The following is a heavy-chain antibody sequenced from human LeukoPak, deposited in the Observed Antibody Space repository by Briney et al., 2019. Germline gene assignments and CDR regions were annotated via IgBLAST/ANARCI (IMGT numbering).Heavy chain of an antibody. CDR1: GFTFSSYG. J-gene: IGHJ4*02. CDR2: VNSGSSST. V-gene: IGHV3-NL1*01. Sequence: PGGSLRLSCAASGFTFSSYGMHWVRQAPGKGLEWVSVVNSGSSSTSYADSVKGRFTISRDNSENTVYLQMNSLRAEDTAVYYCAKRGSGRYFDYWGQGTLVTVSS. D-gene: IGHD5-12*01. CDR3: AKRGSGRYFDY.